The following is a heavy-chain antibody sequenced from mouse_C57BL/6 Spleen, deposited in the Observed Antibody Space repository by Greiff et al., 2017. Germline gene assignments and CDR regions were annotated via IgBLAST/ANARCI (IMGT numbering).Heavy chain of an antibody. CDR3: ARDRGGSSLDY. J-gene: IGHJ2*01. V-gene: IGHV5-4*01. CDR1: GFTFSSYA. D-gene: IGHD1-1*01. Sequence: EVKLVESGGGLVKPGGSLKLSCAASGFTFSSYAMSWVRQTPEKRLEWVATISDGGSYTYSPDNVKGRFTISRDNAKNNLYLQMSHLKSEDTAMYYCARDRGGSSLDYWGQGTTLTVSS. CDR2: ISDGGSYT.